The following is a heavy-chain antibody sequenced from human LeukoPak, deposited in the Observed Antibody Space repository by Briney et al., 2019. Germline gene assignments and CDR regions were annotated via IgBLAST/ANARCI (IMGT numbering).Heavy chain of an antibody. CDR2: ISAYNGNT. Sequence: EASVKVSCKASGYTFTSYGISWVRQAPGQGLEWMGWISAYNGNTNYAQKLQGRVTMTTDTSTSTAYMELRSLRSDDTAVYYCARQEDGDWSNWFDPWGQGTLVTVSS. V-gene: IGHV1-18*01. CDR1: GYTFTSYG. CDR3: ARQEDGDWSNWFDP. D-gene: IGHD4-17*01. J-gene: IGHJ5*02.